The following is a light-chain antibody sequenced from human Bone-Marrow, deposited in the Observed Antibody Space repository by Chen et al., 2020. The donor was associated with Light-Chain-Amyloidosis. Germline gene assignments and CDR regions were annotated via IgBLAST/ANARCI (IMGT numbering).Light chain of an antibody. J-gene: IGLJ3*02. Sequence: NFMLTQPHSVSESPGKTVIISCTRSSGSIATNYVQWYQQRPGSSPTTVIYEDDQRPYGVTDWFSGSIDRYPNSASRTISGLKTEEEADYYCKTDQGSSQGVFGGGTKLTVL. CDR3: KTDQGSSQGV. V-gene: IGLV6-57*01. CDR1: SGSIATNY. CDR2: EDD.